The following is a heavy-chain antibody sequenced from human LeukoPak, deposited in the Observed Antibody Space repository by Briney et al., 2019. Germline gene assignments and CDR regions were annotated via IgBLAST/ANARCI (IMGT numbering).Heavy chain of an antibody. J-gene: IGHJ4*02. CDR1: GFTFSSYE. V-gene: IGHV3-21*01. CDR2: ISSSSSYI. Sequence: GGSLRLSCAASGFTFSSYEMNWVRQAPGKGLEWVSSISSSSSYIYYADSVKGRFTISRDNAKNSLYLQMNSLRAEDTAVYYCARFGSSSFGYWGQGTLVTVSS. CDR3: ARFGSSSFGY. D-gene: IGHD6-13*01.